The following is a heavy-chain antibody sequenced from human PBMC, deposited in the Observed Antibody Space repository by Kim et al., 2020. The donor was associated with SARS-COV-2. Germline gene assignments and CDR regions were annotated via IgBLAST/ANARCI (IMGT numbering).Heavy chain of an antibody. CDR2: LQLEGTEK. V-gene: IGHV3-7*05. J-gene: IGHJ3*02. CDR1: GFSLSVHW. CDR3: ARAPRPDAFDI. Sequence: GGSLRLSCEASGFSLSVHWMSWVHQTPGKVRERVATLQLEGTEKAYVDSVKGRFIISRDSTTNSMFLQMNSLRVEDTAVYYCARAPRPDAFDIWGQGTVVTVSS.